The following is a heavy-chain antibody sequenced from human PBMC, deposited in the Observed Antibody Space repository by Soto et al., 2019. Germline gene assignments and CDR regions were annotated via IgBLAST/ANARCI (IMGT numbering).Heavy chain of an antibody. CDR1: GFTFSSYA. Sequence: VHLVESGGGLVQPGGSLRLSCAASGFTFSSYAMHWVRQAPGKGLEWVAGISYDGSNKYYADSVKGRFTISRDNSKNTLYLQMNSLRAEDTAVYYCARLRLSYWYFDLWGRGTLVTVSS. CDR2: ISYDGSNK. D-gene: IGHD2-2*01. V-gene: IGHV3-30-3*01. J-gene: IGHJ2*01. CDR3: ARLRLSYWYFDL.